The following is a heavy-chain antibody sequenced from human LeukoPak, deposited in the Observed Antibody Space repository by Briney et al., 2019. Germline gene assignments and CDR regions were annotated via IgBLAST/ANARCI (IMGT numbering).Heavy chain of an antibody. CDR1: GFTFTDHY. V-gene: IGHV1-2*02. Sequence: ASVKVSCKTSGFTFTDHYFHWVRQAPGQGLEWVGWINPKSGVTNYAQKFQGRVTMTRDTSISTASMELSSLPSDDTAVYYCARGVGAPNWFDPWGQGTLVTVSS. CDR3: ARGVGAPNWFDP. CDR2: INPKSGVT. J-gene: IGHJ5*02. D-gene: IGHD1-26*01.